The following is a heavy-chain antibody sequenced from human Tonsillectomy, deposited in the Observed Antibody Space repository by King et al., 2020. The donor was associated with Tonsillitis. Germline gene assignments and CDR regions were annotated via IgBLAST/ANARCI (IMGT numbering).Heavy chain of an antibody. V-gene: IGHV1-2*02. CDR3: AVGGVFYNWNGDAFDI. Sequence: VQLVESGAEVKKPGASVKVSCKASGYTFTGYYMHWVRQAPGQGLEWMGWINPNSGGTNYAQKFQGRVTMTRDTSISTAYMELSRLRSDDTAVYYCAVGGVFYNWNGDAFDIWGQGTMVTVSS. CDR2: INPNSGGT. J-gene: IGHJ3*02. D-gene: IGHD1-1*01. CDR1: GYTFTGYY.